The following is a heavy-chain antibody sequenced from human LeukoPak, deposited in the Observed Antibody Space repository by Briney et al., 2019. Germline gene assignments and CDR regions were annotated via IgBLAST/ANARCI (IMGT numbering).Heavy chain of an antibody. V-gene: IGHV4-4*07. J-gene: IGHJ4*02. CDR2: IDTSGST. Sequence: KSSETLSLTCTVSGGSISSYYWSWIRQPAGKGLEWIGRIDTSGSTNYNPSLKSRVTMSVDTSKNQFSLKLSSVTAADTAVYYCARDIYYYDSSGYYPYYFDYWGQGTLVTVSS. CDR1: GGSISSYY. CDR3: ARDIYYYDSSGYYPYYFDY. D-gene: IGHD3-22*01.